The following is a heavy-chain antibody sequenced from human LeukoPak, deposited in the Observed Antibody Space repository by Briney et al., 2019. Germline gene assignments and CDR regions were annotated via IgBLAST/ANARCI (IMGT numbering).Heavy chain of an antibody. CDR3: AKNGFSNPFDY. CDR1: GFTFSSYW. V-gene: IGHV3-74*01. J-gene: IGHJ4*02. Sequence: GGSLRLSCAASGFTFSSYWMHWVRQAPGKGLVWVSRINSDGSSTSYADSVKGRFTISRDNAKNTLYLQMNSLRAEDTGVYYCAKNGFSNPFDYWGQGTLVTVSS. CDR2: INSDGSST. D-gene: IGHD1-14*01.